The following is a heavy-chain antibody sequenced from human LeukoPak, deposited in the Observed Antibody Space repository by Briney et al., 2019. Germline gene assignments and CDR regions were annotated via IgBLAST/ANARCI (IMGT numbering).Heavy chain of an antibody. CDR3: ARGGNSGSSHWFDP. CDR1: GGSISSYY. Sequence: PSETLSLTCTVSGGSISSYYWSWIRQPPGKGLEWIGYIYYSGSTNYNPSLKSRVTISVDTSKNQFSLKLSSVTAADTAVYYCARGGNSGSSHWFDPWGQGTLVTVSS. CDR2: IYYSGST. D-gene: IGHD1-26*01. V-gene: IGHV4-59*12. J-gene: IGHJ5*02.